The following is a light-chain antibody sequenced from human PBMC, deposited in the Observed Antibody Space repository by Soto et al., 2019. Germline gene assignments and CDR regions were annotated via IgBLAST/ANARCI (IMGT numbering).Light chain of an antibody. V-gene: IGLV2-14*01. CDR1: SSDVGRYNY. J-gene: IGLJ3*02. Sequence: QSALTQPASVSGSPGQSITISCTGTSSDVGRYNYVSWYRQHPGTAPKLIISDVNSRPSGISNRFSGSKSGNTASLTISGLQAEDEAYYYCSSYAGRNTWVFGGGTKLTVL. CDR3: SSYAGRNTWV. CDR2: DVN.